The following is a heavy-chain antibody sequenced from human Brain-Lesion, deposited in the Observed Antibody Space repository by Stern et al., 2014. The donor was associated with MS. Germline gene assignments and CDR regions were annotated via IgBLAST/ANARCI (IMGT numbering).Heavy chain of an antibody. J-gene: IGHJ6*02. CDR1: GGSISSGGYY. D-gene: IGHD2-2*01. CDR3: ARGRVVPGFQYYATDV. Sequence: QLQLQESGPGLVKPSQTLSLSCTVSGGSISSGGYYWSWIRQPAGKGLEWIGRIFNSGSTSYKPSLKSWVTISIDTSKTQFSLRLNSMTAADTAVYYCARGRVVPGFQYYATDVWGQGTTVIVSS. CDR2: IFNSGST. V-gene: IGHV4-61*02.